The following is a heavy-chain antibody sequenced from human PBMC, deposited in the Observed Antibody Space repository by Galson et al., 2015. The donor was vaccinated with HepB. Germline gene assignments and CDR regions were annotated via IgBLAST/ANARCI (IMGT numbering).Heavy chain of an antibody. J-gene: IGHJ4*02. CDR2: ITPLFGTA. Sequence: VKVSCKASGGTFSRYPFSWVRQAPGQGLEWMGGITPLFGTAKYAQKFQGRVTITADESTSRVYMDLSNLRPEDTAVYYCAREGIAAAANPVDYWGQGTLATVSS. V-gene: IGHV1-69*01. CDR1: GGTFSRYP. CDR3: AREGIAAAANPVDY. D-gene: IGHD6-13*01.